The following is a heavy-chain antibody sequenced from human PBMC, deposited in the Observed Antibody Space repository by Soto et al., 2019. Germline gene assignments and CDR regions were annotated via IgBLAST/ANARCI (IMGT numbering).Heavy chain of an antibody. CDR3: AAYSHKGY. D-gene: IGHD3-16*01. Sequence: GXSLRLSCAASGFTVSNNYMSWVRQAPGKGLEWVSLIYSGGSTYYADSVKGRFTISRDSSKNTLYLKMNSLRAEDTAMYYCAAYSHKGYWGQGTLVTVSS. CDR2: IYSGGST. J-gene: IGHJ4*02. CDR1: GFTVSNNY. V-gene: IGHV3-66*01.